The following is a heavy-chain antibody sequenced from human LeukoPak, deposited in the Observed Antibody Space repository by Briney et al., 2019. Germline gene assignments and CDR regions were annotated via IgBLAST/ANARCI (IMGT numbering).Heavy chain of an antibody. CDR3: ARALMAGNRIDP. CDR2: INPNSGGT. V-gene: IGHV1/OR15-1*04. CDR1: GYIFTDYY. Sequence: GASVKVSCKASGYIFTDYYMHWVRQAPGQELGWMGRINPNSGGTNYAQKFQGRVTMTRDTSISTAYMELSRLRSDDTAVYYCARALMAGNRIDPWGQGTLVTVSS. J-gene: IGHJ5*02. D-gene: IGHD6-19*01.